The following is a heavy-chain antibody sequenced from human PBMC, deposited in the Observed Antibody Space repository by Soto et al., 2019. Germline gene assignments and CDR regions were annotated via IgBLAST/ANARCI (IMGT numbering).Heavy chain of an antibody. CDR3: TTAGYSSSWPYYYYYYMDV. V-gene: IGHV3-15*01. J-gene: IGHJ6*03. Sequence: GGSLRLSCAASGFTFSNAWMSWVRQAPGKGLEWVGRIKSKTDGGKTDYAAPVKGRFTISRDDSKNTLYLQMNSLKTEDTAVYYCTTAGYSSSWPYYYYYYMDVWGKGTTVTVSS. D-gene: IGHD6-13*01. CDR1: GFTFSNAW. CDR2: IKSKTDGGKT.